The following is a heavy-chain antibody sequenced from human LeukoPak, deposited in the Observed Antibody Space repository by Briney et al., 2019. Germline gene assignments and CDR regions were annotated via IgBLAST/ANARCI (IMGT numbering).Heavy chain of an antibody. V-gene: IGHV4-59*01. CDR1: GDPITSYY. CDR2: IHHTGKN. D-gene: IGHD1-1*01. CDR3: AKWHERLLAFDS. Sequence: SETLSLTCTVSGDPITSYYWNWVRQSPEKGLEWIGYIHHTGKNYYNPSLKSRITMSVDTSKSQFFLKLSSVTAADTAVYYCAKWHERLLAFDSWGQGTLVTVSS. J-gene: IGHJ4*02.